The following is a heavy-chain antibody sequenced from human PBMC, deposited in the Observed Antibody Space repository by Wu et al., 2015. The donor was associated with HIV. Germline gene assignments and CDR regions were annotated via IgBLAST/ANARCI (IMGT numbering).Heavy chain of an antibody. CDR3: VRGRSTNYFDS. V-gene: IGHV1-2*02. D-gene: IGHD3-16*02. Sequence: QVQLVQSGAEVKKPGSSVRVSCKASGGTFSNYAISWVRQAPGQGLEWMGWINPNGGRTNYAQKFKGRVTVTRDTSITTAYMDLRSLTSDDTAVYYCVRGRSTNYFDSWGQGTLVTVSS. CDR2: INPNGGRT. CDR1: GGTFSNYA. J-gene: IGHJ4*02.